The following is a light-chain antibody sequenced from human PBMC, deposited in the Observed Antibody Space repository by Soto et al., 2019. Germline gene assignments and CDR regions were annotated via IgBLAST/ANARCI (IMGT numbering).Light chain of an antibody. Sequence: RLTQSPSTLSASVVDRFTITCLASQSLSTGLAWYQQKPGKAPKLLIYEASSLQSGVPSRFSGSGSGTEFTLTISSLQPDDFATYYCQQYNSYPWTFGQGTKVDIK. CDR1: QSLSTG. CDR3: QQYNSYPWT. CDR2: EAS. V-gene: IGKV1-5*01. J-gene: IGKJ1*01.